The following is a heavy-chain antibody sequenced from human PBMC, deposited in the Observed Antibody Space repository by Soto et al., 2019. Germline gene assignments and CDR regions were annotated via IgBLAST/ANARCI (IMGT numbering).Heavy chain of an antibody. Sequence: EVQLVESGGGLVQPGGSLRLSCAASGFTFSSYSMNWVRQAPGKGLEWVSYISSSSRTIYYTDSVKGRFTISRDNAKNSLSLQMTSLRAEDTAVYYCARDKGRSPLDYWGQGTLVTVSS. V-gene: IGHV3-48*01. CDR3: ARDKGRSPLDY. CDR2: ISSSSRTI. CDR1: GFTFSSYS. J-gene: IGHJ4*02. D-gene: IGHD2-15*01.